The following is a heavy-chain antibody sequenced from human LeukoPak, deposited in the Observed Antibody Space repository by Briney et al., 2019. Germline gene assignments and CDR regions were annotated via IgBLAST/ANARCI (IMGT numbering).Heavy chain of an antibody. CDR3: AKCRTTCYANGFDF. J-gene: IGHJ3*01. V-gene: IGHV3-23*01. Sequence: PGGSLRLSCAASGFTFSNYAMSWVRQAPGKGLEWVSAISGSGGDTHYADSVKGRFTISRDNSKNTLHLQMNSLRAEDTAVYYCAKCRTTCYANGFDFWGQGTKVTVSS. D-gene: IGHD2-2*01. CDR1: GFTFSNYA. CDR2: ISGSGGDT.